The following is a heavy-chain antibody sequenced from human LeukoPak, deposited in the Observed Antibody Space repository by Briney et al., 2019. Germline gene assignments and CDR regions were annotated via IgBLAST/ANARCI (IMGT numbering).Heavy chain of an antibody. J-gene: IGHJ4*02. CDR3: AREGGRGWLQRAGFDY. Sequence: GGSLRLSCAASGFTFSSYSMNWVRQAPGKGLEWVSSISSSSSYIYYADSVKGRFTISRDNAKNSLYLQMNSLRAEDTAVYYCAREGGRGWLQRAGFDYWGQGTLVTVSS. D-gene: IGHD5-24*01. V-gene: IGHV3-21*01. CDR2: ISSSSSYI. CDR1: GFTFSSYS.